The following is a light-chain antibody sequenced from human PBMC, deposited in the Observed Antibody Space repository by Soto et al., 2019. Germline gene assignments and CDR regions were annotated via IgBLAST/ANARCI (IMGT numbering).Light chain of an antibody. CDR2: DAS. CDR3: QQYDNLPPFA. CDR1: QEISKC. J-gene: IGKJ5*01. V-gene: IGKV1-33*01. Sequence: IQPTHAPSTLSASVRDSVNTTCXVSQEISKCLYWYQQKAGEVPKLLIYDASSLETGVPSRFSGSGSGTDFTFTISSLQPDDIATYYCQQYDNLPPFAFGQGRCLEI.